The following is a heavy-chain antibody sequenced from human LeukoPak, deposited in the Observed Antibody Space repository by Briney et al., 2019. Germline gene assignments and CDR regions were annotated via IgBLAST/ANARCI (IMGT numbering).Heavy chain of an antibody. CDR1: GGSISSGGYS. V-gene: IGHV4-30-2*01. Sequence: SETLSLTCAVSGGSISSGGYSWSWIRQPPGKGLEWIGYIYHSGSTYYNPSLKSRVTISVDRSKNQFSLKLSSVTAADTAVYYCARAQLALWFGVDYWGQGTLVTVSS. J-gene: IGHJ4*02. CDR3: ARAQLALWFGVDY. D-gene: IGHD3-10*01. CDR2: IYHSGST.